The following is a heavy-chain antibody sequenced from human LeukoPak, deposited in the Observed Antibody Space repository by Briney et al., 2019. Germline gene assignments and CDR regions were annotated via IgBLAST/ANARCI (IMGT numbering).Heavy chain of an antibody. CDR1: GFTFSSYA. J-gene: IGHJ4*02. V-gene: IGHV3-30*04. Sequence: GGSLRLSCEASGFTFSSYAVHWVRQAPGKGLEWVAVISYDGGNKFYADSVKGRFTISRDNSKNTLDLQMSSLRAEDTAIYCCARDQLAYSGYDTLFAYWGQGTLVTVSS. D-gene: IGHD5-12*01. CDR2: ISYDGGNK. CDR3: ARDQLAYSGYDTLFAY.